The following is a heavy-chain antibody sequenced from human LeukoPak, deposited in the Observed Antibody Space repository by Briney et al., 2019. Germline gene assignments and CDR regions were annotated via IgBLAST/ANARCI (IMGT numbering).Heavy chain of an antibody. Sequence: GGSLRLSCAASGFTFSSYTMSWVRQAPGKGLEWVSSTSSSSRYIYYAASVKGRFTISRDNSKNTLYLQMNGLRAEDTAVYYCAKPLGYCSSTSCYTSNYYYYYYGMDVWGQGTTVTVSS. D-gene: IGHD2-2*02. J-gene: IGHJ6*02. CDR1: GFTFSSYT. CDR3: AKPLGYCSSTSCYTSNYYYYYYGMDV. V-gene: IGHV3-21*04. CDR2: TSSSSRYI.